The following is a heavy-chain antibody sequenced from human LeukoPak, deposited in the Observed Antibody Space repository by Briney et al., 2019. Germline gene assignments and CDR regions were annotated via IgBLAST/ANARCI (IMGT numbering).Heavy chain of an antibody. Sequence: PSETLSLTCTVSGYSISSGYYWGWIRQPPGKGLEWIGSIYHSGSTYYNPSLKSRVTISVDTSKNQFSLKLSPVTAADTAVYYCARESGGYYNEYFDYWGQGTLVTVSS. D-gene: IGHD3-22*01. CDR1: GYSISSGYY. V-gene: IGHV4-38-2*02. J-gene: IGHJ4*02. CDR3: ARESGGYYNEYFDY. CDR2: IYHSGST.